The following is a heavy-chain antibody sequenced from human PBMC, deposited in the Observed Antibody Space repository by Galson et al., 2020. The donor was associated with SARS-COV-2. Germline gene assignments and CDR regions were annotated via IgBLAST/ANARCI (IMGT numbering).Heavy chain of an antibody. J-gene: IGHJ4*02. Sequence: SETLSLTCTVSGGSISSSSYYWGWIRQPPGKGLEWIGSIYYSGSTYYNPSLKSRVTISVDTSKNQFSLKLSSVTAADTAVYYCARESRWELYFDHWGQGTLVTVSS. V-gene: IGHV4-39*02. CDR2: IYYSGST. CDR3: ARESRWELYFDH. D-gene: IGHD1-26*01. CDR1: GGSISSSSYY.